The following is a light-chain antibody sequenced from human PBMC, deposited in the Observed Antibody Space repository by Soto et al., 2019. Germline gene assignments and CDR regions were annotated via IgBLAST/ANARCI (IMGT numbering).Light chain of an antibody. Sequence: LSPVERATLSCRASQSVSGSYVAWYQQKPGQAPRLLIYGASGRATGIPDRFSGSGSGTDFTLTISRLEPEDLAVYYCQQYGSSPLTFGGGIKV. CDR2: GAS. CDR1: QSVSGSY. V-gene: IGKV3-20*01. CDR3: QQYGSSPLT. J-gene: IGKJ4*01.